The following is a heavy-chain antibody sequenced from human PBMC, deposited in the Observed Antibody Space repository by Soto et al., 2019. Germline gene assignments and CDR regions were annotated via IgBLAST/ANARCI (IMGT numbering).Heavy chain of an antibody. V-gene: IGHV2-5*02. CDR2: IYRDDDK. Sequence: QITLKESGPTLVKPTQTLTLTCTFSGFSLSTSGVSVGWIRQPPGKALEWLALIYRDDDKRYSPSLKSRLTITKDTSKNQVVLRMTNMDPVDTATYYCAHSRCGGDCLQSYPSHYYYGMDVWGQGTTVTVSS. CDR1: GFSLSTSGVS. CDR3: AHSRCGGDCLQSYPSHYYYGMDV. D-gene: IGHD2-21*02. J-gene: IGHJ6*02.